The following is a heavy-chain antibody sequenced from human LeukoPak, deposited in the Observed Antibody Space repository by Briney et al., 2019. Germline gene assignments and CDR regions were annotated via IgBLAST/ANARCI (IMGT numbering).Heavy chain of an antibody. CDR1: GYTLSEFS. CDR3: VASSPQNWKAHDY. CDR2: VDPEDGET. V-gene: IGHV1-24*01. J-gene: IGHJ4*02. D-gene: IGHD1-1*01. Sequence: ASVKVSCKVSGYTLSEFSMHWVRQAPGKGLEWMGGVDPEDGETIYAQKFQGRVSMTEDTSTDTAYMELSSLRSEDTAVYYCVASSPQNWKAHDYWGQGTLVTVSS.